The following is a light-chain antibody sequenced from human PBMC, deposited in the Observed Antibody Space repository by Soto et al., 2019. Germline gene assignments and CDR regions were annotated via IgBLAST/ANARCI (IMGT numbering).Light chain of an antibody. V-gene: IGLV2-14*03. CDR1: SSDVGGYNY. Sequence: QSVLTQPASVSGSPGQSIAISCTGTSSDVGGYNYVSWYQQHPGKAPKLLIFDVSHRPSGVSDRFSVSKSGNTASLTISGFQAEDEADFYFISYTTDNTEVFGTGTKVTVL. CDR3: ISYTTDNTEV. CDR2: DVS. J-gene: IGLJ1*01.